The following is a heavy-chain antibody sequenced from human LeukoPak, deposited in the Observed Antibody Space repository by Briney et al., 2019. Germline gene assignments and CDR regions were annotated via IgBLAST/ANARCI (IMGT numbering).Heavy chain of an antibody. V-gene: IGHV4-59*01. Sequence: SETLSLTCTVSGASIIGPKWWNWVRLSPGKGLEWIGYIYYSGSTNYNPSLKSRVTISVDTSKNQFSLKLSSVTAADTAVYYCARDRDYDILTGPLRIFDIWGQGTMVTVSS. CDR1: GASIIGPKW. CDR3: ARDRDYDILTGPLRIFDI. CDR2: IYYSGST. J-gene: IGHJ3*02. D-gene: IGHD3-9*01.